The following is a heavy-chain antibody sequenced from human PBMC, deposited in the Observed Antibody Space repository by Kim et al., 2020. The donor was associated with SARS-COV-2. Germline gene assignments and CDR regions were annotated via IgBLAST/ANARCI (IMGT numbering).Heavy chain of an antibody. D-gene: IGHD1-1*01. J-gene: IGHJ3*02. Sequence: SVKGRFTISRDNSKNTLYLQMNSLRAEDTAVYYCAKDLRPWNGYKDAFDIWGQGTMVTVSS. V-gene: IGHV3-33*06. CDR3: AKDLRPWNGYKDAFDI.